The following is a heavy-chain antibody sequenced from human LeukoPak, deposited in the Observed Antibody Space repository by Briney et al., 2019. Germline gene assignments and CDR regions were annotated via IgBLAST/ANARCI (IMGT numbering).Heavy chain of an antibody. Sequence: GGSLRLSCAASGFTFSSYAMSWVRQAPGKGLEWVSAISGSGGSTYYADSVKGRFTISRDNSKNTLYLQMNSLIAEDTAVYYCAKGRKRTTVTTFDYWGQGTLVTVSS. CDR1: GFTFSSYA. J-gene: IGHJ4*02. CDR3: AKGRKRTTVTTFDY. D-gene: IGHD4-17*01. V-gene: IGHV3-23*01. CDR2: ISGSGGST.